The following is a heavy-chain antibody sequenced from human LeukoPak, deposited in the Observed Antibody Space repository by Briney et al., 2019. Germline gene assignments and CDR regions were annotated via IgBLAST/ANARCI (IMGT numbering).Heavy chain of an antibody. CDR2: IYYSGST. J-gene: IGHJ1*01. D-gene: IGHD1-26*01. Sequence: SETLSLTCTVSGGSLSSYYWSWIRQPPGKGLEWIGYIYYSGSTNYNPSLKSRVTISLDASKNQFSLKLSSVTATDTAVYYCATLAVGAGGPEFQHWGQGSLVTVSS. V-gene: IGHV4-59*08. CDR3: ATLAVGAGGPEFQH. CDR1: GGSLSSYY.